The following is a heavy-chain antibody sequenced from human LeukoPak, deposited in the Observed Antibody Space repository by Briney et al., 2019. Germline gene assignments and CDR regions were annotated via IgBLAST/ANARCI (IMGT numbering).Heavy chain of an antibody. CDR2: ISGDGGST. Sequence: GGSLRLSCAASGFTFDDYAMHWVRQAPGKGLEWVSLISGDGGSTYYADSVKGRFTISRDNIKNSLYLQMNSLRTEDTALYYCAKGDTAMAYYYYYGMDVWGQGTTVTVSS. J-gene: IGHJ6*02. V-gene: IGHV3-43*02. CDR3: AKGDTAMAYYYYYGMDV. CDR1: GFTFDDYA. D-gene: IGHD5-18*01.